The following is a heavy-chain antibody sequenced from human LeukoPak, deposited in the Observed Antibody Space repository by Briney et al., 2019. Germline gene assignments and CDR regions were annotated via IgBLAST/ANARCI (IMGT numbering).Heavy chain of an antibody. D-gene: IGHD1-14*01. CDR3: ARHHVTTFTQIDY. J-gene: IGHJ4*02. CDR1: GGSISSSSYY. V-gene: IGHV4-39*01. Sequence: PSETLSLTCTVSGGSISSSSYYWGWIRQPPGKGLEWIGNIYYSGTTYYNPSLKSRVTISVDTSKNQFSLRLSSVTAADTAVYYCARHHVTTFTQIDYWGQGTLVTVSS. CDR2: IYYSGTT.